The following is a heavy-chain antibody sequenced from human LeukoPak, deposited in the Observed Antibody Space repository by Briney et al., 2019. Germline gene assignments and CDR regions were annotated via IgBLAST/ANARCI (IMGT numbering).Heavy chain of an antibody. CDR2: YEAERAEI. Sequence: ASVKVSCKVSGHTLTELALHWVRQAPGKGLEWMGGYEAERAEIIYAPKLQGRVTMTEDTSTETAYMELSSLRSEDTAVYYCARGRRGAIRWRDYFDYWGQGTLVTVSS. CDR1: GHTLTELA. V-gene: IGHV1-24*01. J-gene: IGHJ4*02. D-gene: IGHD3-10*01. CDR3: ARGRRGAIRWRDYFDY.